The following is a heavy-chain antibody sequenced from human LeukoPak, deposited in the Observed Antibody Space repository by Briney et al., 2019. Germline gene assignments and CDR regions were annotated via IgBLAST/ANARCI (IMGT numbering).Heavy chain of an antibody. Sequence: SETLSLTCAVYGGSFSGFSWSWIRQPPGKGLEWIGEINHSGSTNYNPSLKSRVTISEDTSRNQFTLKLSSVTAADTAVYYCARAYYDSRGYYHNFDYWGQGTLVTVSS. CDR1: GGSFSGFS. CDR2: INHSGST. CDR3: ARAYYDSRGYYHNFDY. D-gene: IGHD3-22*01. J-gene: IGHJ4*02. V-gene: IGHV4-34*01.